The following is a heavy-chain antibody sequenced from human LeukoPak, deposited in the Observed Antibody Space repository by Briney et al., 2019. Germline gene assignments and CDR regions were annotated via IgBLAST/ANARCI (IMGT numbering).Heavy chain of an antibody. D-gene: IGHD2-2*01. CDR2: INSDGSST. CDR3: ARGPQRGAAANYYGMDV. J-gene: IGHJ6*02. Sequence: PGGSLRLSCAASGFTLSSYWMHWVRQAPGKGLVWVSRINSDGSSTSYADSVKGRFTISRDNAKSTLYLQMNSLRAEDTAVYYCARGPQRGAAANYYGMDVWGQGTTVTVSS. CDR1: GFTLSSYW. V-gene: IGHV3-74*01.